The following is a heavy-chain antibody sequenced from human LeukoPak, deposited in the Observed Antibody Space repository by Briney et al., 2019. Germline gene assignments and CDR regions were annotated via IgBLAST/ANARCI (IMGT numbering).Heavy chain of an antibody. CDR3: ARGSMVTNFDY. CDR1: GYTFTSYD. CDR2: MNPNSGNT. J-gene: IGHJ4*02. Sequence: RASVKVSCKASGYTFTSYDINWVRQATGQGLEWMGWMNPNSGNTGYAQKFQGRVTMTRNTSITTVYMELSSLRSEDTAVYYCARGSMVTNFDYWGQGTLVTVSS. V-gene: IGHV1-8*01. D-gene: IGHD4/OR15-4a*01.